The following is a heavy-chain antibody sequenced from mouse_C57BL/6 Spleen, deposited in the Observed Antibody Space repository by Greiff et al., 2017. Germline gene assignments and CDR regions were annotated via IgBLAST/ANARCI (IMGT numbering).Heavy chain of an antibody. Sequence: EVKLQESGAELVRPGASVKLSCTASGFNIKDDYMHWVKQRPEQGLEWIGWIDPENGDTEYASKFQGKATITADTSSNTAYLQLSSLTSEDTAVYYCTTLYYYGRGGPYWGQGTLVTVSA. J-gene: IGHJ3*01. CDR2: IDPENGDT. V-gene: IGHV14-4*01. CDR1: GFNIKDDY. D-gene: IGHD1-1*01. CDR3: TTLYYYGRGGPY.